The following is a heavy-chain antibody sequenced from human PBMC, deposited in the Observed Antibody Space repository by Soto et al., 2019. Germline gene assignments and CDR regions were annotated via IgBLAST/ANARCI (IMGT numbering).Heavy chain of an antibody. CDR3: AKDLSGYDLYYFDY. Sequence: GGSLRLSCAASGFTFSSYGMHWVRQAPGKGLEWVSVICCSVCSTYYADSVKGRFTISRDNSKNTLYLQMNSLRAEDTAVYYCAKDLSGYDLYYFDYWGQGTLVTVSS. CDR1: GFTFSSYG. D-gene: IGHD5-12*01. J-gene: IGHJ4*02. CDR2: ICCSVCST. V-gene: IGHV3-NL1*01.